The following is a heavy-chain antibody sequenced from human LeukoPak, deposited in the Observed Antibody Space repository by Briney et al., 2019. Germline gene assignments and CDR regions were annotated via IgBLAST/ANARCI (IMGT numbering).Heavy chain of an antibody. Sequence: GGSLRLSCAASGFIFSSYNMNWVRQAPGKGLEWVSYISYSSATIYYADSVKGRFTTSRDNAKNSLFLQINTLRAEDTAVYYCASGGSGTYYTDYWGQGTLVTVSS. CDR1: GFIFSSYN. D-gene: IGHD1-26*01. CDR3: ASGGSGTYYTDY. J-gene: IGHJ4*02. V-gene: IGHV3-48*04. CDR2: ISYSSATI.